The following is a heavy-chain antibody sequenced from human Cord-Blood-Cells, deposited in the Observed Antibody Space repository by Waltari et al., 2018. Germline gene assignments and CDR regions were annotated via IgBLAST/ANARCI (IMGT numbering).Heavy chain of an antibody. Sequence: QVQLQQWGAGLLKPSETLSLTCAVYGGSFSGYYWSWTRQPPGKGLEWIGEINHSGSTNYYPSLKSRVTISVDTSKNQFSLKLSSVTAADTAVYYCARGGKGSTVTSFDYWGQGTLVTVSS. D-gene: IGHD4-4*01. CDR1: GGSFSGYY. CDR3: ARGGKGSTVTSFDY. CDR2: INHSGST. V-gene: IGHV4-34*01. J-gene: IGHJ4*02.